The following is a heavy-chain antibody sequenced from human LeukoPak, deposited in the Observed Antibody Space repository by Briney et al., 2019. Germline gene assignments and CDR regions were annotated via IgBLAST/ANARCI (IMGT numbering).Heavy chain of an antibody. CDR1: GGSISSSHYY. CDR2: IYYSGTT. Sequence: PSETLSLTCTVSGGSISSSHYYWGWIRQSPGKGLEWIGTIYYSGTTYYNPSLESRVTISEDTPKNHFSLTLRSVTAADTAVYYCARQISDYYYYYIDVWGKGTTVTVSS. V-gene: IGHV4-39*01. D-gene: IGHD3-10*01. J-gene: IGHJ6*03. CDR3: ARQISDYYYYYIDV.